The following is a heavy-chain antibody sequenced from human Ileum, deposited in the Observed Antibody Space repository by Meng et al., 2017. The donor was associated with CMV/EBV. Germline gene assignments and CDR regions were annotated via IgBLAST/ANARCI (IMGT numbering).Heavy chain of an antibody. CDR3: ARSRPDFWSGSTSYYAMDV. Sequence: FTRFAINWLRQAPGQELQWMGRIIPIFGTANYLEKFQGRVTLTTDESTSSAYMALSSLRSEDTAVYSCARSRPDFWSGSTSYYAMDVWGQGTMVTVSS. CDR2: IIPIFGTA. D-gene: IGHD3-3*01. CDR1: FTRFA. J-gene: IGHJ6*02. V-gene: IGHV1-69*05.